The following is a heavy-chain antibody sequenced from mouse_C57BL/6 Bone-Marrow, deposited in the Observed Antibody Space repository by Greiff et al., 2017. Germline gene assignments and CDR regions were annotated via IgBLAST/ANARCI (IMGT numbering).Heavy chain of an antibody. D-gene: IGHD1-1*01. CDR1: GYTFTSYW. CDR3: ARGYYGSSYVGWYFDV. V-gene: IGHV1-53*01. CDR2: INPSNGGT. J-gene: IGHJ1*03. Sequence: QVQLQQPGTELVKPGASVKLSCKASGYTFTSYWMHWVKQRPGQGLEWIGNINPSNGGTNYNEKFKSKATLTVDKSSSTAYMQLSSLTSEDSAVYYCARGYYGSSYVGWYFDVWGTGTTVTVSS.